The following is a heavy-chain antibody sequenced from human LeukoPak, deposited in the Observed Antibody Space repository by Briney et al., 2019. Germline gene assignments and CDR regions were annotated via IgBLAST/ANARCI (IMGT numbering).Heavy chain of an antibody. CDR2: ISASSGNT. J-gene: IGHJ6*03. V-gene: IGHV1-18*01. CDR1: GYNFNAYA. CDR3: ARGFGVVAATISYLYYYMDV. D-gene: IGHD2-15*01. Sequence: ASVKVSCKASGYNFNAYAVSWVRQAPGQGLEWMGWISASSGNTKLAQRLQGRVTMTTDTSTSTAYMELRSLRSDDTAVYYCARGFGVVAATISYLYYYMDVWCKGTTVTVSS.